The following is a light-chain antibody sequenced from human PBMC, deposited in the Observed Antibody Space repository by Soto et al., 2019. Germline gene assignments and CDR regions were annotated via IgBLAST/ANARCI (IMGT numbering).Light chain of an antibody. J-gene: IGKJ1*01. CDR1: QGLSGW. Sequence: IQMTQSPSTLSASVGDRVTITCRASQGLSGWLAWYQQKPGKAPKLLIYLASSLQSGVPSTFSGSGSGTDFTLTISSLQAEDVAVYYCQQFYSNPQTFGQGTKVDIK. CDR2: LAS. V-gene: IGKV1-5*01. CDR3: QQFYSNPQT.